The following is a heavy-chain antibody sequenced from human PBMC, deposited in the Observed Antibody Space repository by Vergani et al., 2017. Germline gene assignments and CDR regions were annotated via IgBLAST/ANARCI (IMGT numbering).Heavy chain of an antibody. CDR2: IYHSGST. CDR3: TRQPQEGASGPPSVPT. Sequence: QVQLVESGPGLVEPSETLSLTCAVSGYSIRNGYYWGWIRQPPGKGLEWIGSIYHSGSTHYNPSLKSRVTISVDTSKNDFSLKVTSVTAADTAVYYCTRQPQEGASGPPSVPTWGQGISVIVSS. D-gene: IGHD5-12*01. J-gene: IGHJ4*02. CDR1: GYSIRNGYY. V-gene: IGHV4-38-2*01.